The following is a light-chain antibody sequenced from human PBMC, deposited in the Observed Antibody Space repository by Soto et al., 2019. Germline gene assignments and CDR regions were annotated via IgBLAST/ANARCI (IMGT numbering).Light chain of an antibody. J-gene: IGKJ2*01. CDR2: KAS. CDR3: QQYNSYPYT. V-gene: IGKV1-5*03. Sequence: DIQMTQSPSTLSASVGDRVTITCRASQSISSWWAWYQQKPGKAPKLLIYKASSLESGVPSRFSGSGSGTEFTLNISSLQPDDFATYYCQQYNSYPYTFGQGTKLEIK. CDR1: QSISSW.